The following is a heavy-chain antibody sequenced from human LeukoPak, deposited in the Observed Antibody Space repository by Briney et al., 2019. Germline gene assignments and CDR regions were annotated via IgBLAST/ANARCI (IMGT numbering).Heavy chain of an antibody. D-gene: IGHD3-16*01. CDR1: GGSFSDYY. CDR3: ARHRGGKTFDY. Sequence: SETLSLTCAVYGGSFSDYYWSWIRQPPGKGLEWIGEINHSGSTNYNPSLKSRVTISVDTSKNQFSLKLSSVTAADTTVYYCARHRGGKTFDYWGQGTPVTVSS. CDR2: INHSGST. V-gene: IGHV4-34*01. J-gene: IGHJ4*02.